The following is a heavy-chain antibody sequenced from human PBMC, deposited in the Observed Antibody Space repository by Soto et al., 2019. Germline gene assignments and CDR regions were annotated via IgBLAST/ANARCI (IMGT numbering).Heavy chain of an antibody. V-gene: IGHV1-18*01. CDR2: IITYNGNT. Sequence: QVQLVQSGAEVKKPGASVKVSCKASGYTFSSYAISWVRQAPGQGLEWMGWIITYNGNTNYAQKLQGRVTMTTDTSTTTXYMDLRSLRSDDTAVYYCARTGPRVDYWGQGTLVTVSS. CDR3: ARTGPRVDY. J-gene: IGHJ4*02. CDR1: GYTFSSYA.